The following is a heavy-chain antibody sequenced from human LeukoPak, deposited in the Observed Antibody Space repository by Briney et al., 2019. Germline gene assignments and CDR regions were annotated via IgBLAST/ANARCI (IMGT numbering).Heavy chain of an antibody. V-gene: IGHV3-48*03. CDR3: SSWLGDLLLSL. CDR2: ISSSGSTI. CDR1: GFTFSSYE. D-gene: IGHD6-19*01. J-gene: IGHJ3*01. Sequence: GGSLRLSCAASGFTFSSYEMNWVRQAPGKGLEWVSYISSSGSTIYYADSVKGRFAVSIDPAKNSVYLQMNSLRDEDTAVYYCSSWLGDLLLSLWGQGTMVTVSS.